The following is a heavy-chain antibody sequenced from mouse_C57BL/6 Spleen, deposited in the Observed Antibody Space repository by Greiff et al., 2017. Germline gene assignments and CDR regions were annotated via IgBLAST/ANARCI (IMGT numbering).Heavy chain of an antibody. CDR3: ARVGYHFDY. V-gene: IGHV1-82*01. J-gene: IGHJ2*01. CDR2: IYPGDGDT. Sequence: QVQLQQSGPELVKPGASVKISCKASGYAFSSSWMNWVKQRPGKGLEWIGRIYPGDGDTNYNGKFKGKATLTADKSSSTAYMQLSSLTSEDSAVYFCARVGYHFDYWGQGTTLIVSS. CDR1: GYAFSSSW. D-gene: IGHD2-2*01.